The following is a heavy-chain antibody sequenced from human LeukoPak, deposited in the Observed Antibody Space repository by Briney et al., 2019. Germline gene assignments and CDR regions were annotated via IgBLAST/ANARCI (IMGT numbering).Heavy chain of an antibody. CDR1: GGSISSYY. CDR2: IYYSGST. J-gene: IGHJ4*02. Sequence: SETLSLTCTVSGGSISSYYWSWIRQPPGKGLEWIGYIYYSGSTNYNPSLKSRVTISVDTSKNQFSLKLSSVTAADTAVYYCAAGEMATISSFDYWGRGTLVTASS. V-gene: IGHV4-59*01. D-gene: IGHD5-24*01. CDR3: AAGEMATISSFDY.